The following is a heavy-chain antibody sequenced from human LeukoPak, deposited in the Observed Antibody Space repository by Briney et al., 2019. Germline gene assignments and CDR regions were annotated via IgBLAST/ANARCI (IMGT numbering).Heavy chain of an antibody. V-gene: IGHV3-23*01. J-gene: IGHJ4*02. Sequence: PGGSLRLSCAASGFTFSTYGMSWVRQAPGKGLEWVSVISGSGYYSYYADSVKGRFTVSRDNSKTTLYLQMNSLRADDTAVYYCAKGGPTGSNYFDFWGQGTLVTVSS. D-gene: IGHD1-26*01. CDR3: AKGGPTGSNYFDF. CDR1: GFTFSTYG. CDR2: ISGSGYYS.